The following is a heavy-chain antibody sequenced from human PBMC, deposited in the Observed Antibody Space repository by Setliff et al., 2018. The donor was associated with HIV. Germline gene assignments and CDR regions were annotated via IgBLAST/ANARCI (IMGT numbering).Heavy chain of an antibody. CDR1: GGSMNNYY. CDR2: IYENDYT. Sequence: SETLSLTCIVSGGSMNNYYWNWVRQTPGKGLEWICYIYENDYTHYTVSLRSRVTISMDTSKNQFSLTLRSVTAADRAIYYCARAQMHRGVVAWSLYYFDYWGQGALVTVSS. CDR3: ARAQMHRGVVAWSLYYFDY. J-gene: IGHJ4*02. V-gene: IGHV4-59*01. D-gene: IGHD3-10*01.